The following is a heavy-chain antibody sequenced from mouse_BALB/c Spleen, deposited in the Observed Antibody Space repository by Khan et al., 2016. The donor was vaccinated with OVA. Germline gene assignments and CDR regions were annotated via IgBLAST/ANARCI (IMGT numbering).Heavy chain of an antibody. CDR3: TRDRIDY. J-gene: IGHJ2*01. CDR2: INPTSGYT. Sequence: VKLQESGAELAKPGASVKMSCKASGYTFTTYWMHWVKQRPGQGLEWIGYINPTSGYTDYNEKFKDRATLSADKSSSTAYMQLSSLTSEDSAVYDWTRDRIDYWGQGTTLTVSS. V-gene: IGHV1-7*01. CDR1: GYTFTTYW.